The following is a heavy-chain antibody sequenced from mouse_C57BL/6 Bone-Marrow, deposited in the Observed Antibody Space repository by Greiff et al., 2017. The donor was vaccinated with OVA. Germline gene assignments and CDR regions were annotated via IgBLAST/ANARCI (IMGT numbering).Heavy chain of an antibody. Sequence: VQLQQPGAELVKPGASVKLSCKASGYTFTSYWMQWVKQRPGQGLEWIGEIDPSDSYTNYNQKFKGKATLTVDTSSSTAYMQLSSLTSEDSAVYYCAVGFYYGGFAYWGQGTLVTVSA. V-gene: IGHV1-50*01. D-gene: IGHD1-1*01. CDR1: GYTFTSYW. J-gene: IGHJ3*01. CDR2: IDPSDSYT. CDR3: AVGFYYGGFAY.